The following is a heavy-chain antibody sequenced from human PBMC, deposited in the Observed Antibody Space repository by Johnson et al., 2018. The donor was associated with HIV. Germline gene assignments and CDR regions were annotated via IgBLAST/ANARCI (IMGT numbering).Heavy chain of an antibody. D-gene: IGHD6-13*01. J-gene: IGHJ3*02. CDR3: AKDHWVVGSWQAFDM. Sequence: QMLLVESGGGLVKPVGSLRLSCAASGFTFSSYWMGWVRQAPGKGLEWVGRIYSQTDGSTIYYADSVKGRFTISRDNSKNTLYLQMNSLTAEDTAVYYCAKDHWVVGSWQAFDMWGLGTLVTVSS. CDR1: GFTFSSYW. V-gene: IGHV3-NL1*01. CDR2: IYSQTDGSTI.